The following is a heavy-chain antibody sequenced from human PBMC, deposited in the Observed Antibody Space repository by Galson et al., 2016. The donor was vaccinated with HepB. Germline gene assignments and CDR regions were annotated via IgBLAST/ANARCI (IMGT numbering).Heavy chain of an antibody. CDR3: ARDAGTVAGGVLNWFDP. D-gene: IGHD6-13*01. CDR1: GFTFSAYG. Sequence: SLRLSCAASGFTFSAYGMHWVRQAPGKGLEWVAVIWYDGSYKFYRDSVKGRFTVSRDNSQNILYLQMNTVSADDTAVYYCARDAGTVAGGVLNWFDPWGQGTLVTVSS. CDR2: IWYDGSYK. J-gene: IGHJ5*02. V-gene: IGHV3-33*01.